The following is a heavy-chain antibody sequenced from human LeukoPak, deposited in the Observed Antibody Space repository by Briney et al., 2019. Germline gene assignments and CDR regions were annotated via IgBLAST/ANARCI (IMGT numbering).Heavy chain of an antibody. D-gene: IGHD2/OR15-2a*01. CDR2: FDPEDGET. CDR1: GYTLTELS. CDR3: ATKALTTSDFQH. V-gene: IGHV1-24*01. J-gene: IGHJ1*01. Sequence: ASVKVSCKVSGYTLTELSMHWVRQAPGKGLEGMGGFDPEDGETIYAQKFQGRVTMTEDTSTDTAYMELSSLRSEDTAVYYCATKALTTSDFQHWGQGTLVTVSS.